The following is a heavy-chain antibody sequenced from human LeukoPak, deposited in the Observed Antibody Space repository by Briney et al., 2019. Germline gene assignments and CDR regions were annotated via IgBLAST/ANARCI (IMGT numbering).Heavy chain of an antibody. V-gene: IGHV5-51*01. J-gene: IGHJ4*02. CDR3: ARRPTGRNYYFDY. CDR1: GYSFTTYW. Sequence: GESLKISCKASGYSFTTYWIGWVRQMPGKGLEWMGIIYPGDSDTRYSPSFQGQVTISVDKSINTAYLQWTSLKASDTAMYYCARRPTGRNYYFDYWGQGALVTVSS. CDR2: IYPGDSDT. D-gene: IGHD1-1*01.